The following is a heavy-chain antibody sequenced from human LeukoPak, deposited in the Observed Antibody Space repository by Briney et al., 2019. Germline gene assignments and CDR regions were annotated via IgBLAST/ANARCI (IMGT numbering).Heavy chain of an antibody. V-gene: IGHV3-21*01. D-gene: IGHD1-26*01. J-gene: IGHJ6*03. CDR3: ARDPYSGTYGDTYYYYMDV. Sequence: GGSLRLSCAASGFTFSSYSMNWVRQAPGTGLEWVSSITSSSTYTFYADSVKGRFTISRDNARNSLYLQMNSLRAEDTAVYYCARDPYSGTYGDTYYYYMDVWGKGTTVTISS. CDR1: GFTFSSYS. CDR2: ITSSSTYT.